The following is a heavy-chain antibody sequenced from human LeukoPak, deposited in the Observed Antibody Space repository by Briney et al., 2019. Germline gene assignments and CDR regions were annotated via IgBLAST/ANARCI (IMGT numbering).Heavy chain of an antibody. CDR2: IKQDGSEK. Sequence: GGSLRLSCAASGLTSSGSWMNWVRQAPGKGLEWVANIKQDGSEKYYVDSVKGRFTISRDNAKNSLYLQMNSLTAEDTAVYYCASGFYNSSGFYAAFDIWGLGTLVTVSS. CDR1: GLTSSGSW. J-gene: IGHJ3*02. V-gene: IGHV3-7*03. D-gene: IGHD3-22*01. CDR3: ASGFYNSSGFYAAFDI.